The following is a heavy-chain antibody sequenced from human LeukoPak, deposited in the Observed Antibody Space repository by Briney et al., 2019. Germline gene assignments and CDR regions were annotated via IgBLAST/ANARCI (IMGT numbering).Heavy chain of an antibody. J-gene: IGHJ4*02. CDR3: ARDLLTYYGSEPVTDYFDY. CDR1: GFTFSSYA. V-gene: IGHV3-33*08. CDR2: IWYDGSNK. Sequence: PGGSLRLSCAASGFTFSSYAMSWVRQAPGKGLEWVAVIWYDGSNKYYADSVKGRFTISRDNSKNTLYLQMNSLRAGDTAVYYCARDLLTYYGSEPVTDYFDYWGQGTLVTVSS. D-gene: IGHD3-10*01.